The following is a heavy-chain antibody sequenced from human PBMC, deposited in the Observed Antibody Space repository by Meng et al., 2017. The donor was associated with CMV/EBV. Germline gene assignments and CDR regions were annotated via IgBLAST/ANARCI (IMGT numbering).Heavy chain of an antibody. Sequence: GESLKISCAASGFTFSSYSMNWVRQAPGKGLEWVSSISGSSSYIYYADSVKGRFTISRDNAKNSLYLQMNSLRAEDTAVYYCARGRDILTGYQGYQYGMDVWGQGTTVTVSS. CDR2: ISGSSSYI. J-gene: IGHJ6*02. V-gene: IGHV3-21*01. CDR1: GFTFSSYS. D-gene: IGHD3-9*01. CDR3: ARGRDILTGYQGYQYGMDV.